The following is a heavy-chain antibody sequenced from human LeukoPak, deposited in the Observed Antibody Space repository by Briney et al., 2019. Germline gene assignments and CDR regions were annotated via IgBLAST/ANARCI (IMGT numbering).Heavy chain of an antibody. D-gene: IGHD3-3*01. J-gene: IGHJ4*02. Sequence: GGSLRLSCSASGFTLSSYGIHWVRQAPGKGLEWVAAISYHGSDKYYADSVKGRFTISRDNSKYTLYLQLNSLRTEDTAVYYCARDRSENLWSGYFYYWGQGTLVTVSS. CDR1: GFTLSSYG. CDR3: ARDRSENLWSGYFYY. CDR2: ISYHGSDK. V-gene: IGHV3-30*03.